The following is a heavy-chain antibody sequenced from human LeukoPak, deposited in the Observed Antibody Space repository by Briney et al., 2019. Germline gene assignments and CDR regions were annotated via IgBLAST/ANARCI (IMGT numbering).Heavy chain of an antibody. J-gene: IGHJ4*02. V-gene: IGHV1-8*01. Sequence: ASVKVSCKASGYTFTSYDINWVRQATGQGLEWMGWMNPNSGNTGYAQKFQGRVTMARNTSISTAYMELSSLRSEDTAVYYCAREKLAAAGTFDYWGQGTLVTVSS. CDR1: GYTFTSYD. CDR2: MNPNSGNT. CDR3: AREKLAAAGTFDY. D-gene: IGHD6-13*01.